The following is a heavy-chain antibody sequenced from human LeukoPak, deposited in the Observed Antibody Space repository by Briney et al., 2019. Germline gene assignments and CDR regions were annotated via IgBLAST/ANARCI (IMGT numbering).Heavy chain of an antibody. V-gene: IGHV3-9*03. CDR2: ISWNSGSI. CDR1: GFTFDDYA. CDR3: AKAEGSGSYHSGRYFDY. Sequence: GRSLRLSCAASGFTFDDYAMHWVRQAPGKGLEWVSGISWNSGSIGYADSVKGRFTISRDNAKNSLYLQMNSLRAEDMALYYCAKAEGSGSYHSGRYFDYWGQGTLVTASS. D-gene: IGHD1-26*01. J-gene: IGHJ4*02.